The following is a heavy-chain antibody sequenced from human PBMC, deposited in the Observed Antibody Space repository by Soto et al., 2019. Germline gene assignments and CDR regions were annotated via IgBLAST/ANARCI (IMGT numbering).Heavy chain of an antibody. Sequence: SVKLSCKASGVTFSSYAISWLRQAPGQGLEWMGGIIPIFGTANYAQKFQGRVTITADKSTSTAYMELSSLRSEDTAVYYCARPPSYYYYGMDVWGQGTKVTVSS. CDR1: GVTFSSYA. J-gene: IGHJ6*02. CDR2: IIPIFGTA. CDR3: ARPPSYYYYGMDV. V-gene: IGHV1-69*06.